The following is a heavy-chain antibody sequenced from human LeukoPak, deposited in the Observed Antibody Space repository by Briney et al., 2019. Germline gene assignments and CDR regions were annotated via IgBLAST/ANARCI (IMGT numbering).Heavy chain of an antibody. J-gene: IGHJ6*02. V-gene: IGHV3-11*01. CDR2: ISSSGSTI. D-gene: IGHD6-13*01. CDR3: ARDAAGLYYYYGMDV. CDR1: GFTFSADW. Sequence: GGSLRLSCAPSGFTFSADWMSWVRQAPGKGLEWVSYISSSGSTIYYADSVKGRFTISRDNAKNSLYLQMNSLRAEDTAVYYCARDAAGLYYYYGMDVWGQGTTVTVSS.